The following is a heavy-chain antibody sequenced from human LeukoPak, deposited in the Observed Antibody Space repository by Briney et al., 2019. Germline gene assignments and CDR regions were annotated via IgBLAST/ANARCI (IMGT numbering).Heavy chain of an antibody. V-gene: IGHV3-23*01. CDR2: ISGSGGST. CDR1: GFTFSSYA. Sequence: PGGSLRLSCAASGFTFSSYAMSWVRQAPGKGLEWVSAISGSGGSTYYADSVKGRFTVSRDNSKNTLYLQMNSLRAEDTAVYYCAKETNSYSSGWYNYWGQGTLVTVSS. J-gene: IGHJ4*02. D-gene: IGHD6-19*01. CDR3: AKETNSYSSGWYNY.